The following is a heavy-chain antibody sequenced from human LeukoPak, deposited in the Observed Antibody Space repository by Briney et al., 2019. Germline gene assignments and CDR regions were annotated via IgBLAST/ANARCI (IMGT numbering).Heavy chain of an antibody. CDR1: GVSFSGYY. D-gene: IGHD2-2*01. CDR3: ARGREELVVPAYYFDY. Sequence: SETLSLTCAVYGVSFSGYYWSWIRQPPGKGLEWIGEINHSGSTNYNPSLKSRVTISVDTSKNQFSLKLSSVTAADTAVYYCARGREELVVPAYYFDYWGQGTLVTVSS. J-gene: IGHJ4*02. V-gene: IGHV4-34*01. CDR2: INHSGST.